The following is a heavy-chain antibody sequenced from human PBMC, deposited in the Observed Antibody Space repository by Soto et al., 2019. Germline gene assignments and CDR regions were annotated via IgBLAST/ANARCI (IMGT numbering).Heavy chain of an antibody. CDR3: AREVQFHTPGFVY. CDR1: GGTFNTYA. CDR2: ISPMFGAA. J-gene: IGHJ4*02. Sequence: QVQLVHSGSEMKEPGSSVKVSCQSSGGTFNTYAMNWVRQAPGQGPEWMGDISPMFGAANYAPKFQGRVTFTADESTGTSYMQLSSLTSEDTALYFCAREVQFHTPGFVYWGQGTLVTVSS. V-gene: IGHV1-69*19.